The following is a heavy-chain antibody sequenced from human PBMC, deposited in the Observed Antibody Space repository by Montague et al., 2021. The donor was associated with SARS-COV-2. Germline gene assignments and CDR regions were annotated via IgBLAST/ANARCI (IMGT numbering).Heavy chain of an antibody. Sequence: PALVKPTQTLTLTCTFSGFSVSTSGLCVSWIRQPPGKALEWLALIDWDDDTYYSTSLKTRLAISKYTYKNQVVLKMTDMDPVDTGTYYCARIPEYSSGGGPDWYFDLWGRGTLVTVSS. CDR3: ARIPEYSSGGGPDWYFDL. CDR1: GFSVSTSGLC. J-gene: IGHJ2*01. D-gene: IGHD6-19*01. V-gene: IGHV2-70*01. CDR2: IDWDDDT.